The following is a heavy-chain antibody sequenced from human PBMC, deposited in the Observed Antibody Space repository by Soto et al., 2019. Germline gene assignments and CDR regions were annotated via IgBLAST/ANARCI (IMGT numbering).Heavy chain of an antibody. CDR2: ISAYNGNT. CDR1: GYTFTSYG. D-gene: IGHD3-3*01. V-gene: IGHV1-18*04. Sequence: ASVKVSFKASGYTFTSYGISWVRQAPGQGLEWMGWISAYNGNTNYAQKLQGRVTMTTDTSTSTAYMELRSLRSDDKAVYYCARDISIRGYITIFGLVPFDYWG. J-gene: IGHJ4*01. CDR3: ARDISIRGYITIFGLVPFDY.